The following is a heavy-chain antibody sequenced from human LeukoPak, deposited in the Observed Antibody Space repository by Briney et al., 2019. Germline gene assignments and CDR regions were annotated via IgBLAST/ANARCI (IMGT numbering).Heavy chain of an antibody. CDR1: GFNFTNAW. CDR2: IKSETDGGTI. CDR3: TTSIVGTTAY. D-gene: IGHD1-26*01. V-gene: IGHV3-15*01. Sequence: GGSLRLSCAASGFNFTNAWMTWVRQAPGKGLEWVGRIKSETDGGTIHYGAPVKGRFIISRDDSKNTVGLQMNSLKTEDSGVYYCTTSIVGTTAYWGQGTLVIVSS. J-gene: IGHJ4*02.